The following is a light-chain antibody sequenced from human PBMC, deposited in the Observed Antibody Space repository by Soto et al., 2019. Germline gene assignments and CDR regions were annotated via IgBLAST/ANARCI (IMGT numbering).Light chain of an antibody. CDR3: QQYNNWPPWT. CDR2: GAS. CDR1: QSVSSN. V-gene: IGKV3-15*01. Sequence: EIVVTQSPATLSVSPGERATLSCRASQSVSSNLAWYQQKPGQAPRLLIYGASTRATGIPARFSGSGSGTEFTLTISSLQSEELAVYYCQQYNNWPPWTFGQGTKLEIK. J-gene: IGKJ2*02.